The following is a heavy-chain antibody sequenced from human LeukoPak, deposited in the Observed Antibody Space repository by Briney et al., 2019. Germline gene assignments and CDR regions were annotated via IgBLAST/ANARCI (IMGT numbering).Heavy chain of an antibody. D-gene: IGHD3-9*01. CDR2: IYYSGST. Sequence: SQTLSLTCTVSGGSISSGDYYWSWIRQPPGKGLEWIGYIYYSGSTYYNPSLKSRVTISVDTSKNQFSLKLSSVTAADTAVYYCARASILTRRGTVDYWGQGTLVTVSS. J-gene: IGHJ4*02. CDR1: GGSISSGDYY. CDR3: ARASILTRRGTVDY. V-gene: IGHV4-30-4*01.